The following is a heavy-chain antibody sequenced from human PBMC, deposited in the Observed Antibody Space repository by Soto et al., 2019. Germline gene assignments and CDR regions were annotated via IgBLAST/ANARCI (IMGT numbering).Heavy chain of an antibody. CDR3: ARGGGWYASP. D-gene: IGHD2-15*01. Sequence: PSETLSLTCTVSGGSFSSGDYYWTWIRQPPGRGLEWIGYIYYSGSSYYNPSLKSRVTISVDTSKNHFSLRLSSVTAADTAVYYCARGGGWYASPWGQGTLVTVS. J-gene: IGHJ4*02. CDR1: GGSFSSGDYY. CDR2: IYYSGSS. V-gene: IGHV4-30-4*08.